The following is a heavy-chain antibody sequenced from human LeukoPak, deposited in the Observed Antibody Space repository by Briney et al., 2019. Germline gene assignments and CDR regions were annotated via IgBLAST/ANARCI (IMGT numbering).Heavy chain of an antibody. V-gene: IGHV3-30*04. Sequence: PGGSLRLSCAAAGFTFSSYAMHWVRQAPGKGLEWVAVISYDGSNKYYADSVKGRFTISRDNSKNTLYLQMNSLTAEDTAVYYCAKEPLRYFDWLSNFDYWGQGTLVTVSS. CDR1: GFTFSSYA. J-gene: IGHJ4*02. D-gene: IGHD3-9*01. CDR2: ISYDGSNK. CDR3: AKEPLRYFDWLSNFDY.